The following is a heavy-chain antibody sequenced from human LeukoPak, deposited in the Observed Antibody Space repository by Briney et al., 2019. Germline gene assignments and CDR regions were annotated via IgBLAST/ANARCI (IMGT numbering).Heavy chain of an antibody. CDR3: ANDPILFGVDAYGMDV. D-gene: IGHD3-3*01. V-gene: IGHV3-30-3*02. CDR2: ISYVGSNK. J-gene: IGHJ6*02. CDR1: GCTFISYA. Sequence: PGRSLRLSCAASGCTFISYAMHGVRQAPCKELEWVAVISYVGSNKYYADSVKGRFTISRDNSKNTLYVPMNRLRAEDMAVYYCANDPILFGVDAYGMDVWGQGTPVTVSS.